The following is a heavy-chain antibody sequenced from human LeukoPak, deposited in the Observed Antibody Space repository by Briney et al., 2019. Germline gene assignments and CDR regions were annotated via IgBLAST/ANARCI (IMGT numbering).Heavy chain of an antibody. V-gene: IGHV3-21*01. CDR3: ARDRIYSGIYHDTFDI. CDR1: GFTFSSYS. CDR2: ISSGSTYI. Sequence: GGSLRLSCAASGFTFSSYSMSWVRQAPGKGLEWVSSISSGSTYIYYADSMKGRFTISRDNAKNSLYLQMDTLRAEDTAVYYCARDRIYSGIYHDTFDIWGHGTRVTVSS. D-gene: IGHD1-26*01. J-gene: IGHJ3*02.